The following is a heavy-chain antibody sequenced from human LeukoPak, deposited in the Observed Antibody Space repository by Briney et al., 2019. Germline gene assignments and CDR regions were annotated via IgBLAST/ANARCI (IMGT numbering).Heavy chain of an antibody. V-gene: IGHV4-39*01. CDR3: ARLPGSGYFDY. D-gene: IGHD3-22*01. CDR2: IYYTGSM. CDR1: GGSISSGTYY. Sequence: SQTLSLTCTVSGGSISSGTYYWGWIRQPPGKGLEWVATIYYTGSMYYNPSLKGRVTVSVDTSKNQFSLKLSSVTAADTAVYYCARLPGSGYFDYWGQGILVTVSS. J-gene: IGHJ4*02.